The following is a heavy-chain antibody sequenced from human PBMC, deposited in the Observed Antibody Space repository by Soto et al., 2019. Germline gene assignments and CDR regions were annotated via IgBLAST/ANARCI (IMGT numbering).Heavy chain of an antibody. CDR3: ARDGVVVAATHYYYGMDV. J-gene: IGHJ6*02. D-gene: IGHD2-15*01. CDR2: IIPIFGTA. Sequence: SVKVSCKASGGTFSSYAISWVRQAPGQGLEWMGGIIPIFGTANYAQKFQGRVTITADESTSTAYMELSSLRSEDTAAYYCARDGVVVAATHYYYGMDVWGQGTTVTVSS. V-gene: IGHV1-69*13. CDR1: GGTFSSYA.